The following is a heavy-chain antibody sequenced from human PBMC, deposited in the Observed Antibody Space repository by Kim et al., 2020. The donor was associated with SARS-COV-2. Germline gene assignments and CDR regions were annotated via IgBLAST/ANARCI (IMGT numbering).Heavy chain of an antibody. J-gene: IGHJ4*02. CDR3: VLCGGSECLFYY. CDR2: INSGGSRK. Sequence: GGSLRLSCAASGFTFSSYYMSWVRQAPGKGLVWVSRINSGGSRKSYADVEEGRTITTSDTDKTMQFQQNNRMSEEATAEYCGVLCGGSECLFYYWGQGA. D-gene: IGHD2-8*02. CDR1: GFTFSSYY. V-gene: IGHV3-74*01.